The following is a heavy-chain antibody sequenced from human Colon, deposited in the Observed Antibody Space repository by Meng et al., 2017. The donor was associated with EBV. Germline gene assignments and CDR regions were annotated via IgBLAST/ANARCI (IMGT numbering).Heavy chain of an antibody. J-gene: IGHJ4*02. CDR1: GDSVRDTNHF. CDR2: INSNWNT. CDR3: VRVRGDFDY. V-gene: IGHV4-39*07. Sequence: LQLQRWGPGLVKPSESLFPTCIVSGDSVRDTNHFWGWVRQAPGKGLEWVGSINSNWNTYSNPSLTSRVTMSLDTSKNQFSLKLSSVTAADTAVYYCVRVRGDFDYWGQGTLVTVSS. D-gene: IGHD3-16*01.